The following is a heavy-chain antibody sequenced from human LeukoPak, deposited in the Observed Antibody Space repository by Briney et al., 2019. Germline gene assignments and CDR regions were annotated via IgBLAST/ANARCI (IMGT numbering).Heavy chain of an antibody. CDR1: GYTFTDFG. Sequence: ASVKVSCKASGYTFTDFGVSWVRQAPGQGLERMGWISAYNGNTNYVQKFQGRVTMTTDISTSTAYMELRSLRSDDTAVSYCVRDLGVDTSMIFFDFWGQGTRVTVSS. V-gene: IGHV1-18*01. J-gene: IGHJ4*02. D-gene: IGHD5-18*01. CDR2: ISAYNGNT. CDR3: VRDLGVDTSMIFFDF.